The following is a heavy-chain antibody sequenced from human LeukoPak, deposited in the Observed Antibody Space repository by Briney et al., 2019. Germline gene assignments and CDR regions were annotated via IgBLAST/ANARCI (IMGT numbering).Heavy chain of an antibody. J-gene: IGHJ6*03. CDR2: IYYSGST. CDR1: GGSISSSY. D-gene: IGHD3-16*01. Sequence: SETLSLTCTVSGGSISSSYWSWIRQPPGKGLERIGYIYYSGSTNHNPSLKSRVTISLDTSKNQFSLKLSSVTAADTAVYFCAGLRPYDYYTYVWGKGTTVTVSS. V-gene: IGHV4-59*01. CDR3: AGLRPYDYYTYV.